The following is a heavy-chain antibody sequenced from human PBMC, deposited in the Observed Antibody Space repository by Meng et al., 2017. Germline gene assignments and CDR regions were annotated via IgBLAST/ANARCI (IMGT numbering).Heavy chain of an antibody. CDR1: GFTFSSYW. CDR3: ARDYFRRGYTRLGRGFDY. CDR2: IKQDGSEK. J-gene: IGHJ4*02. D-gene: IGHD2-2*02. Sequence: ESLKTSCASPGFTFSSYWMSWVLQAPGKGLEWVANIKQDGSEKYYVDSVKGRFTISRDNAKNSLYLQMNSLRAEDTAVYYCARDYFRRGYTRLGRGFDYWGQGTLVTVSS. V-gene: IGHV3-7*01.